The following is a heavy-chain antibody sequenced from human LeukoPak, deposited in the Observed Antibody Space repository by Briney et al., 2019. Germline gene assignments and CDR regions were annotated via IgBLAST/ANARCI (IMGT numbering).Heavy chain of an antibody. V-gene: IGHV3-30*04. CDR1: GFTCSSYA. Sequence: GRSLRLSCAASGFTCSSYAMHWVRQAPGKGLEWVAVISYDGSNKYYADSVKGRFTISRDNSKNTLYLQMNSLRAEDTAVYYCARVPHCSSTSCYSLGGDYWGQGTLVTVSS. CDR3: ARVPHCSSTSCYSLGGDY. D-gene: IGHD2-2*01. CDR2: ISYDGSNK. J-gene: IGHJ4*02.